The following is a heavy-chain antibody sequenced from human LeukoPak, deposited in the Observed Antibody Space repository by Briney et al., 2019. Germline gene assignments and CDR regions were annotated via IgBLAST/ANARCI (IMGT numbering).Heavy chain of an antibody. Sequence: GRSLRLSCAASGFTFSSYSMNWVRQAPGKGLEWVSYISSSSSTIYYADSVKGRFTISRDNAKNSLYLQMNSLRAEDTAVYYCAEGSGYWGQGTLVTVSS. V-gene: IGHV3-48*01. CDR2: ISSSSSTI. CDR1: GFTFSSYS. CDR3: AEGSGY. J-gene: IGHJ4*02.